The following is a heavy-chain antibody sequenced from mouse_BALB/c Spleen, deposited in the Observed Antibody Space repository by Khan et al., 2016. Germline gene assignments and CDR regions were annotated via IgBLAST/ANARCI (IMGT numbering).Heavy chain of an antibody. Sequence: VQLKESGPRLVKPSQTLSLTCSVTGDSITSGYWNWIRKFPGNKLEYVGYISYSGSTYYNPSLKSRISITRDTSKSHYYLQLNSVTTEDTATYYCASYDGYSFAYWGQGTLVTVSA. V-gene: IGHV3-8*02. D-gene: IGHD2-3*01. CDR1: GDSITSGY. J-gene: IGHJ3*01. CDR2: ISYSGST. CDR3: ASYDGYSFAY.